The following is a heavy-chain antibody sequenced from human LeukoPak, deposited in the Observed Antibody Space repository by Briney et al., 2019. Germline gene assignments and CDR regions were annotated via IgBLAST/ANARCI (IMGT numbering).Heavy chain of an antibody. D-gene: IGHD3-3*01. CDR3: AKDLFTEWLPMDV. V-gene: IGHV3-30*02. CDR2: IRYDGSND. J-gene: IGHJ6*03. CDR1: GFTFSTYG. Sequence: PGGSLRLSCAASGFTFSTYGMHWVRQAPGKGLEWVAFIRYDGSNDYYADSVRGRFSISRDNSKNTLYLQMSSLTPEDTAVYYCAKDLFTEWLPMDVWGKGTTVTVSS.